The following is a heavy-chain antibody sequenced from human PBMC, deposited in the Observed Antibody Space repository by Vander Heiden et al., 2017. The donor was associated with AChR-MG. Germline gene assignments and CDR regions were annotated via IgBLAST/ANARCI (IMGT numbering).Heavy chain of an antibody. D-gene: IGHD1-1*01. V-gene: IGHV1-8*01. CDR1: GYTFTRYD. CDR2: MNPNSGNT. Sequence: QVQLVQSGAEVKKPGASVKVSCKASGYTFTRYDINWVRQATGQGLEWMGWMNPNSGNTGYAQKFQGRVTMTRNTSISTAYMELSSLRSEDTAVYYCARVLPVQLDHLDAFDIWGQGIMVTVSS. J-gene: IGHJ3*02. CDR3: ARVLPVQLDHLDAFDI.